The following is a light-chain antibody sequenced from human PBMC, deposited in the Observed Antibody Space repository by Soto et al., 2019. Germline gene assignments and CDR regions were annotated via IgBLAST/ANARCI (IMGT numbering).Light chain of an antibody. Sequence: EIVLTQSPATMFLSPGERATLSCSASQTVTSYLDWYQKQPGQAPRLLIYGASHRATGIPASFSGSGSGTDFNLTISGLEPDDSAVCYCLQRSIWLTFGGGTKVEIK. CDR3: LQRSIWLT. V-gene: IGKV3-11*01. CDR2: GAS. CDR1: QTVTSY. J-gene: IGKJ4*01.